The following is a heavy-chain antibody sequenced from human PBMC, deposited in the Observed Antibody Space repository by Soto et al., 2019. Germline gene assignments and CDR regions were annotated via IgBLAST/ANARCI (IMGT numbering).Heavy chain of an antibody. CDR1: GASLNSDY. D-gene: IGHD5-12*01. V-gene: IGHV4-59*03. J-gene: IGHJ5*02. CDR3: ARFTYKSGFNWFDP. Sequence: QVQLQESGPGLVKPSETLSLTCTVSGASLNSDYWSWIRQSPGKGLEWIGYIYQMGGTDYNPSLKSRVTISIDKSKNQCSLNLRSVTAADTAVYFCARFTYKSGFNWFDPWGQGTQVTVSS. CDR2: IYQMGGT.